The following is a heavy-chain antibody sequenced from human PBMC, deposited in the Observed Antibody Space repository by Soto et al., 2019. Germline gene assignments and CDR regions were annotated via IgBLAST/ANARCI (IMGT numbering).Heavy chain of an antibody. Sequence: GGSLRLSCAASGFTVSSNYMSWVRQAPGKGLEWVSVIYSGGSTYYADSVKGRITISRDNSKNTLYLQMNSLRAEDTAVYYCAREYCTNGVCYPMDVWGKGTTVTVSS. CDR2: IYSGGST. D-gene: IGHD2-8*01. V-gene: IGHV3-66*01. J-gene: IGHJ6*03. CDR1: GFTVSSNY. CDR3: AREYCTNGVCYPMDV.